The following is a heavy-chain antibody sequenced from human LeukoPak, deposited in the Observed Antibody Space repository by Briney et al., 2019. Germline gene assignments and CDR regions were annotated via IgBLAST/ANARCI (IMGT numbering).Heavy chain of an antibody. J-gene: IGHJ5*02. CDR3: ARATGHYDSSGYYNWFDP. V-gene: IGHV1-2*02. D-gene: IGHD3-22*01. Sequence: VASVKVSCKASGYTFTGYYMHWVRQAPGQGLEWMGWINPNSGSTNYAQKFQGRVTMTRDTSISTAYMELSRLRPDDTAVYYCARATGHYDSSGYYNWFDPWGQGTLVTVSS. CDR2: INPNSGST. CDR1: GYTFTGYY.